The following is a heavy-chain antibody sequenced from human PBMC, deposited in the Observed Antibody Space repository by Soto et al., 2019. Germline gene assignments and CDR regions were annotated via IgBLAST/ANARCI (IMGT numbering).Heavy chain of an antibody. J-gene: IGHJ4*02. CDR3: ARASGYSYGYNFDY. Sequence: GASVKVSCKASGYTFTGYYMHWVRQAPGQGLGWMGWINPNSGGTNYAQKFQGWVTMTRDTSISTAYMELSRLRSDDTAVYYCARASGYSYGYNFDYWGQGTLVTVSS. CDR1: GYTFTGYY. CDR2: INPNSGGT. D-gene: IGHD5-18*01. V-gene: IGHV1-2*04.